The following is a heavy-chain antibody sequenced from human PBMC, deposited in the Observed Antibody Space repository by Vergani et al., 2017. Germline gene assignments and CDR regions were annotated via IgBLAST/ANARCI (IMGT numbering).Heavy chain of an antibody. J-gene: IGHJ4*02. CDR2: ISSSSSTI. Sequence: EVQLVESGGGLVQPGGSLRLSCAASGFTFSSYSMNWVRQAPGKGLEWVSYISSSSSTIYYADSVKGRFTISRDNAKNSLYLQMNSLRAEDTAVYYWARGMNIVSSSCDYWGQGTLVTVSS. CDR1: GFTFSSYS. CDR3: ARGMNIVSSSCDY. D-gene: IGHD6-13*01. V-gene: IGHV3-48*01.